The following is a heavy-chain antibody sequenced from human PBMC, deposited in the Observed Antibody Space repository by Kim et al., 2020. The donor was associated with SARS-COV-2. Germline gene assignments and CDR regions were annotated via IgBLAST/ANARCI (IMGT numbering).Heavy chain of an antibody. Sequence: SETLSLTCTVSGGSISSRSYYWGWIRQPPGKGLEWIGSIYYSGSTYYNPSLKSRVTISVDTSKNQFSLKLSSVTAADTAVYYCARSGGYWYFDLWGRGTLVTVSS. V-gene: IGHV4-39*07. D-gene: IGHD1-26*01. CDR1: GGSISSRSYY. J-gene: IGHJ2*01. CDR3: ARSGGYWYFDL. CDR2: IYYSGST.